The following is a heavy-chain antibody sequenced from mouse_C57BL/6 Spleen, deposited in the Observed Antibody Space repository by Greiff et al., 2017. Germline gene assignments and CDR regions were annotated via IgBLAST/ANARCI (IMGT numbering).Heavy chain of an antibody. V-gene: IGHV14-1*01. Sequence: EVKLQESGAELVRPGASVKLSCTASGFNIKDYYMHWVKQRPEQGLEWIGRIDPGDGDTEYAPQFQGKATLTADKSTNTAYLQLSSLTSEDTAVYYCTSNYYGSSDGFAYWGQGTLVTVSA. CDR1: GFNIKDYY. D-gene: IGHD1-1*01. J-gene: IGHJ3*01. CDR3: TSNYYGSSDGFAY. CDR2: IDPGDGDT.